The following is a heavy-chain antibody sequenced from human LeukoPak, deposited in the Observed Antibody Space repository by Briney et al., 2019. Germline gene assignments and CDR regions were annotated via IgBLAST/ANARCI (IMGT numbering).Heavy chain of an antibody. J-gene: IGHJ4*02. V-gene: IGHV3-23*01. Sequence: GGSLRLSCAASGFTFGSYAMSWVRQAPGKGLEWVSAISGSGGSTYYADSVKGRFTISRDNSKNTLYLQMNSLRAEDTAVYYCAKGLVYSYGFFGYWGQGTLVTVSS. CDR2: ISGSGGST. CDR3: AKGLVYSYGFFGY. CDR1: GFTFGSYA. D-gene: IGHD5-18*01.